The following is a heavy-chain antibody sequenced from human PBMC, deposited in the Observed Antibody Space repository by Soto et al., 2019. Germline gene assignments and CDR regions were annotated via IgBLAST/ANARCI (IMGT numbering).Heavy chain of an antibody. CDR2: IYYSGST. CDR3: ARDFADYYGMDV. D-gene: IGHD2-21*01. J-gene: IGHJ6*02. Sequence: QVQLQESGPGLVKPSETLSLTCTVSGGSVSSGSYYWSWIRQPPGKGLEWIGYIYYSGSTNYNPSLKSRVTISLDTSKNQCSLELSSVTAADTAVYYCARDFADYYGMDVWGQGTTVTVSS. V-gene: IGHV4-61*01. CDR1: GGSVSSGSYY.